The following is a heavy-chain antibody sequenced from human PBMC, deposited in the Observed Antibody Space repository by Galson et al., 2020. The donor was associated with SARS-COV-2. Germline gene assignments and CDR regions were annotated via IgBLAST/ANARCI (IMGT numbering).Heavy chain of an antibody. V-gene: IGHV3-9*01. J-gene: IGHJ4*02. Sequence: GGSLRLSCAASGFTFDDYAMHWVRQAPGKGLEWVSGISWNSGSIGHADSVKGRFTITRDKAKNSLYLQMNSLRAEDTALYYCAKDVGYSSGGVNGWGQGTMVTVSS. CDR3: AKDVGYSSGGVNG. D-gene: IGHD6-19*01. CDR1: GFTFDDYA. CDR2: ISWNSGSI.